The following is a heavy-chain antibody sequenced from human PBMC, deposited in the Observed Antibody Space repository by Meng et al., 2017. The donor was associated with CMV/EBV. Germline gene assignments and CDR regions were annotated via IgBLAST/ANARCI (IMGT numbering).Heavy chain of an antibody. V-gene: IGHV1-69*05. J-gene: IGHJ5*02. Sequence: SVKVSCKASGGTFSSYAISWVRQAPGQGLEWMGGIIPIFGTANYAQKFQGRVTITTDESTSTAYMELSSLRSEDTAVYYCARDQTIHQQPGDGWFDPWGQGTLVTVSS. D-gene: IGHD6-13*01. CDR2: IIPIFGTA. CDR3: ARDQTIHQQPGDGWFDP. CDR1: GGTFSSYA.